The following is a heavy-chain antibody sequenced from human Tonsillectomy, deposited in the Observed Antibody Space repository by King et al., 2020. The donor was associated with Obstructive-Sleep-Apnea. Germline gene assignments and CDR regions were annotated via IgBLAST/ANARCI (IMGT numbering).Heavy chain of an antibody. Sequence: LQLQESGPGLVKPSETLSLTCTVSGGSVSSGSYYWRWIRQPPGKGLEWIGDIYYSGSTNYTPSLKSRVTISVDTSKNQFSLKLSSVTAADTAVYYCARSLWFGEFHNWFDPWGQGTLVTVSS. J-gene: IGHJ5*02. D-gene: IGHD3-10*01. CDR3: ARSLWFGEFHNWFDP. CDR2: IYYSGST. V-gene: IGHV4-61*01. CDR1: GGSVSSGSYY.